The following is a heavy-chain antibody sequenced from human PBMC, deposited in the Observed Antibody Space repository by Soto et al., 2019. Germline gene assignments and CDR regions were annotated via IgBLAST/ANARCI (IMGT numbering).Heavy chain of an antibody. Sequence: EVQLVQSGPEVKKPGESLKISCKGSGYSFTTEWIAWVRQMPGKGLEWMGIIFPADSDTKYSPSFQGQVTISADKSTSTVPLQWSSLKAWDTAMYYGARRAGSDYWGQGPLVTVSS. CDR3: ARRAGSDY. J-gene: IGHJ4*02. CDR2: IFPADSDT. CDR1: GYSFTTEW. V-gene: IGHV5-51*01.